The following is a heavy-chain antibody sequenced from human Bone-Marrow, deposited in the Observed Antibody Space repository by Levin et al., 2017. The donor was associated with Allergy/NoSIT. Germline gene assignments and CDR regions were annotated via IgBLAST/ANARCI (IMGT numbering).Heavy chain of an antibody. D-gene: IGHD6-19*01. V-gene: IGHV1-2*02. CDR3: ARISSAAFDM. CDR1: GYTFSDYF. J-gene: IGHJ3*02. CDR2: INPNSGDT. Sequence: GGSLRLSCKASGYTFSDYFIHWVRLAPGQGLEWMGWINPNSGDTDSSQNFQGTVTMTRDTSISTAYMEVTSLTSNDTALYYCARISSAAFDMWGQGTVVTVSS.